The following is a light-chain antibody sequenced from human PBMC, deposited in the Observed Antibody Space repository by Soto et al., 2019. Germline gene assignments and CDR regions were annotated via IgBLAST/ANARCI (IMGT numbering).Light chain of an antibody. CDR1: QSVSNY. CDR3: QQRSYWLS. Sequence: EIVLTQPPATLSLSPGDRATLSCRASQSVSNYLAWYQQKPGQAPRLLIYETSNRASGIPARFSGSGSGTDFTLTISSLEPEDFAVYYCQQRSYWLSFGGGTKVEIK. CDR2: ETS. J-gene: IGKJ4*01. V-gene: IGKV3-11*01.